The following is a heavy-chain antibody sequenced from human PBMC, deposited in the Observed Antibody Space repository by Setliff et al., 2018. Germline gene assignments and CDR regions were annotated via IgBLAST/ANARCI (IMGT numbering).Heavy chain of an antibody. Sequence: GGSLRLSCAASGFTFSTFAMSWVRQAPGKGLEWISLIRTKGNSETTEYATSVKGRFTISRDDSTSVAYLQMNSLKSEDTAVYYCTRDAPFWAPQYSLWSDGAYSQYYYMDVWGKGTTVTVSS. J-gene: IGHJ6*03. CDR2: IRTKGNSETT. V-gene: IGHV3-49*04. D-gene: IGHD2-15*01. CDR1: GFTFSTFA. CDR3: TRDAPFWAPQYSLWSDGAYSQYYYMDV.